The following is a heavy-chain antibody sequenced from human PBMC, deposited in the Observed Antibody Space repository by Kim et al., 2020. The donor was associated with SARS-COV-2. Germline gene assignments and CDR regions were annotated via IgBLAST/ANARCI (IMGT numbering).Heavy chain of an antibody. D-gene: IGHD5-12*01. CDR3: VRDGYSGYDRAFDI. V-gene: IGHV3-7*01. CDR2: IKEDGSAK. Sequence: GGSLRLSCADSGFTFSSYWMSWVRQAPGKGLEWVANIKEDGSAKYYVDSVKGRFTISRDNAKNSLYLQMNSLGAEDTAVYFCVRDGYSGYDRAFDIWGQGTMVTVSS. J-gene: IGHJ3*02. CDR1: GFTFSSYW.